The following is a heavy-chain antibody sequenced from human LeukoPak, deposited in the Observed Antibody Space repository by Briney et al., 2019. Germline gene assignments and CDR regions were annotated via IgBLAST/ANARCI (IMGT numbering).Heavy chain of an antibody. D-gene: IGHD3-22*01. Sequence: GGSLRLSCAASGFTFSSYAMSWVRQAPGKGLEWVLAISGSGTSTYYADSVKGRFTISRDNSKNTLYLQMNSLRAEDTAVYYCEGTYYYDSSDDYWGQGTLVTVSS. J-gene: IGHJ4*02. CDR1: GFTFSSYA. V-gene: IGHV3-23*01. CDR3: EGTYYYDSSDDY. CDR2: ISGSGTST.